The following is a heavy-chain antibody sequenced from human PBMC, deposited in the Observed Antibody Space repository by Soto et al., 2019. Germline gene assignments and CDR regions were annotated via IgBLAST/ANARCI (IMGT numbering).Heavy chain of an antibody. J-gene: IGHJ5*02. V-gene: IGHV3-49*03. D-gene: IGHD3-10*01. Sequence: GGSLRLSCTASGFTFGDYAMSWFRQAPGKGLEWVGFIRSKAYGGTTEYAASVKGRFTISRDDSKSIAYLQMNSLKTEDTAVYYCTRDLRGVLLAHWFDPWGQGTLVTVSS. CDR3: TRDLRGVLLAHWFDP. CDR2: IRSKAYGGTT. CDR1: GFTFGDYA.